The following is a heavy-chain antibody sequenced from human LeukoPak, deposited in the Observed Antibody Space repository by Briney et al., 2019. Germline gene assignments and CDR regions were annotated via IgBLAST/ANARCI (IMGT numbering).Heavy chain of an antibody. V-gene: IGHV3-11*01. Sequence: GGSLRLSCAASGFTFSDYYMSWIRQAPGKGLEWVSYISSNGSTIYYADSVEGRFTISRDNAKNSLYLQMNSLRAEDTAVYYCARLRSSSFYYYYMDVWGKGTTVTVPS. J-gene: IGHJ6*03. CDR2: ISSNGSTI. CDR1: GFTFSDYY. D-gene: IGHD6-6*01. CDR3: ARLRSSSFYYYYMDV.